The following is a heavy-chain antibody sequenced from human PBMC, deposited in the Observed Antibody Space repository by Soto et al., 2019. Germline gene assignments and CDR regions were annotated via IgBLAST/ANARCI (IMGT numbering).Heavy chain of an antibody. D-gene: IGHD2-15*01. Sequence: ASVTVSCKASVYTFTGYYSHWVRQAPRQRLEWMGWINPNSGGTNYAQKFQGWVTMTGDTSISTAYMELSRLRSDDTAVYSCAISVVAADAFDIWGQGTMVTVSS. CDR3: AISVVAADAFDI. J-gene: IGHJ3*02. V-gene: IGHV1-2*04. CDR1: VYTFTGYY. CDR2: INPNSGGT.